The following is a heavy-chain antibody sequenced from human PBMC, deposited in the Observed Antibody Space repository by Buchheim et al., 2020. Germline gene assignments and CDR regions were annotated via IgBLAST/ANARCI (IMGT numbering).Heavy chain of an antibody. CDR2: ISSSSSYT. J-gene: IGHJ4*02. V-gene: IGHV3-11*05. D-gene: IGHD5-18*01. Sequence: QVQLVESGGGLVKPGGSLRLSCAASGFTFSDYYMSWIRQAPGKGLEWVSYISSSSSYTNYADSVKGRFTISRANAKNSLSLQMNSLRAEDTAVYYCARGSWIQLWPLRPFDYWGQGTL. CDR1: GFTFSDYY. CDR3: ARGSWIQLWPLRPFDY.